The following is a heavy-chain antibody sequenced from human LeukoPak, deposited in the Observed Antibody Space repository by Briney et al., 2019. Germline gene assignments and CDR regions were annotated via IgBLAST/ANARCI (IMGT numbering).Heavy chain of an antibody. D-gene: IGHD2/OR15-2a*01. CDR2: IKEDGSEK. CDR3: GRRGSTDY. Sequence: GGSLRLSCAASGFTFSRYWMTWVRQAPGKGLEWVANIKEDGSEKYYADFVKGRFTISRDNAKNSLDLQMNSLRAEDTAVYYCGRRGSTDYWGQGTLVTVSS. V-gene: IGHV3-7*03. CDR1: GFTFSRYW. J-gene: IGHJ4*02.